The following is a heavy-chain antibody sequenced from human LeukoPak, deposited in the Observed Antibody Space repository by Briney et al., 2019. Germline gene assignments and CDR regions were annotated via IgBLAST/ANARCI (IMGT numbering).Heavy chain of an antibody. CDR2: FDPEDGET. J-gene: IGHJ3*02. V-gene: IGHV1-24*01. CDR1: GCTLTELS. CDR3: ATANWDPQNPLWSGHDAFDI. D-gene: IGHD3-3*01. Sequence: GASVKVSCKVSGCTLTELSMHWVRQAPGKGLEWMGGFDPEDGETIYAQKFQGRVTMTEDTSTDTAYMELSSLRSEDTAVYYCATANWDPQNPLWSGHDAFDIWGQGTMVTVSS.